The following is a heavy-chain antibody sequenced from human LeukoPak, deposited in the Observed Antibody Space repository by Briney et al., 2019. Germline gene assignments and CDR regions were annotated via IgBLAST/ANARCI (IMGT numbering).Heavy chain of an antibody. CDR2: ISYDGSNK. CDR1: GFTFSSYA. CDR3: ARGPPDY. J-gene: IGHJ4*02. V-gene: IGHV3-30*01. Sequence: GGSLRLSCATSGFTFSSYAMHWVRQAPGKGLEWVAVISYDGSNKYYADSVKGRFTISRDNSKNTLYLQMNSLRAEDTAVYYCARGPPDYWGQGTLVTVSS.